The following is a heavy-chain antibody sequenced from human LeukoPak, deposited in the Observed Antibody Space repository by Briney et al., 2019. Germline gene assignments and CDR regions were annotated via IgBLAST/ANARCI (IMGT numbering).Heavy chain of an antibody. J-gene: IGHJ4*02. CDR3: AKSPLITHGYYFDY. Sequence: GGTLGLSCAASGFTFSSYGMSWVRQAPGKGLEWVSAISGSGGSTYYADSVKGRFTISRDNSKNTLYLQMNSLRAEDTAVYYCAKSPLITHGYYFDYWGQGTLVTVSS. D-gene: IGHD3-10*01. CDR2: ISGSGGST. V-gene: IGHV3-23*01. CDR1: GFTFSSYG.